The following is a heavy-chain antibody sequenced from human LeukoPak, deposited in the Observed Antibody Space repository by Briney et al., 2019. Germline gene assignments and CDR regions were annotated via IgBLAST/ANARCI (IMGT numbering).Heavy chain of an antibody. V-gene: IGHV4-4*07. CDR1: GGSISSYY. CDR2: IYTSGST. Sequence: SETLSLTCTVSGGSISSYYWSWIRQPAGKGLEWIGRIYTSGSTNYNPPLKSRVTMSVDTSKNQFSLKLSSVTAADTAVYYCARDSDYGDYEDYWGQGTLVTVSS. CDR3: ARDSDYGDYEDY. D-gene: IGHD4-17*01. J-gene: IGHJ4*02.